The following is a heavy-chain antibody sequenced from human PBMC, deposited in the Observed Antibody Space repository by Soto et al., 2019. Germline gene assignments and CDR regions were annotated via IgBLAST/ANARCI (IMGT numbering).Heavy chain of an antibody. Sequence: ASVKVSCKASGFTFTSSAMQWVRQARGQRLEWIGWIVVGSGNTNYAQKFQERVTITRDMSTSTAYMELSSLRSEDTAVYYCAAACSGGSCYYAFDIWGQGTMVTVSS. CDR1: GFTFTSSA. J-gene: IGHJ3*02. V-gene: IGHV1-58*02. CDR3: AAACSGGSCYYAFDI. CDR2: IVVGSGNT. D-gene: IGHD2-15*01.